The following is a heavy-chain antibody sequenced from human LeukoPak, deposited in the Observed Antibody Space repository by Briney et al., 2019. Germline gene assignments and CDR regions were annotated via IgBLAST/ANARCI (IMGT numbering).Heavy chain of an antibody. Sequence: SETLSLTCTVSGGSISSYYWSWIRQPPGKGLEWIGYIYYSGSTNYNPSLKSRVTISVDKSKNQFSLKLSSVTAADTAVYYCARALDYGGPDAFDIWGQGTMVTVPS. V-gene: IGHV4-59*01. CDR2: IYYSGST. D-gene: IGHD4-17*01. J-gene: IGHJ3*02. CDR1: GGSISSYY. CDR3: ARALDYGGPDAFDI.